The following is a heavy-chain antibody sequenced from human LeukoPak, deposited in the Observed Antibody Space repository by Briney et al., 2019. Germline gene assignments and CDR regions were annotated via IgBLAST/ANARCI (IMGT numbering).Heavy chain of an antibody. CDR2: ISYDGSNK. CDR1: GFTFSSYA. Sequence: GRSLRLSCAASGFTFSSYAMHWVRQAPGKGLEWVAVISYDGSNKYYADAVEGRFTISRDNSKNTLYLQMNSLRAEDTAVYYCASPEVNFDYWGQGTLVTVSS. D-gene: IGHD4-23*01. J-gene: IGHJ4*02. CDR3: ASPEVNFDY. V-gene: IGHV3-30-3*01.